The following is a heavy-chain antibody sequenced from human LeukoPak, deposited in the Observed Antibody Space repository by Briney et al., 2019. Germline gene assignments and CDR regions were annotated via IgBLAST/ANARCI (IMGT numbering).Heavy chain of an antibody. CDR1: GFTFSDYY. CDR3: AREVVIVPDYYYYGLDV. Sequence: GGSLRLSCAASGFTFSDYYMTWIRQAPGKGLEWLSFISSSGDSLYYADSVEGRFTISRDNAKGSLYLQMNSLRAEDTAVYYCAREVVIVPDYYYYGLDVWGQGTTVTVSS. CDR2: ISSSGDSL. D-gene: IGHD2/OR15-2a*01. J-gene: IGHJ6*02. V-gene: IGHV3-11*01.